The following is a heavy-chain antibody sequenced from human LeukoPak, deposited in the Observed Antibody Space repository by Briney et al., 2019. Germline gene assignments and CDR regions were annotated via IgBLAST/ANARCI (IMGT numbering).Heavy chain of an antibody. CDR3: ARDRAVGIKYYFDY. V-gene: IGHV3-7*01. CDR2: IKQEGSEK. D-gene: IGHD6-19*01. CDR1: GFTFSSYW. Sequence: GGSLRLSCAASGFTFSSYWMSWARQAPGKGLEWVANIKQEGSEKYYVDSVRGRFTISRDNAKNSLYLQMNSLRAEDTAVYYCARDRAVGIKYYFDYWGQGTLVTVSS. J-gene: IGHJ4*02.